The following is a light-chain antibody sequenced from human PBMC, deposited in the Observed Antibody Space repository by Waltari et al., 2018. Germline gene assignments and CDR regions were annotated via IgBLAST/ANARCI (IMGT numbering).Light chain of an antibody. V-gene: IGKV3-11*01. CDR2: DAS. CDR3: QQRSTWYT. J-gene: IGKJ2*01. CDR1: HSVNNY. Sequence: EIVLTQSPATLSLSPGERATLSCRASHSVNNYLAWYQQKPGQAPRLLIYDASNRATGIPARFSGSGSGTDFTLTITSLEPEDFAVYYCQQRSTWYTFGQGTKLEIK.